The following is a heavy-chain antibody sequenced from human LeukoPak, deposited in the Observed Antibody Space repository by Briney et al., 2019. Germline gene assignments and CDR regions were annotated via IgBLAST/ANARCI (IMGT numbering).Heavy chain of an antibody. Sequence: PGGSLRLSCAASGLTFSSHWMHWVRQAPGKGLVWVSRITNDGSSTTYADSVKGRFTISRDNAKNMLYLQVNSLRAEDTAVYYCARDFGYCSTTSCYDQWGQGTLVTVSS. CDR3: ARDFGYCSTTSCYDQ. D-gene: IGHD2-2*03. V-gene: IGHV3-74*01. J-gene: IGHJ4*02. CDR1: GLTFSSHW. CDR2: ITNDGSST.